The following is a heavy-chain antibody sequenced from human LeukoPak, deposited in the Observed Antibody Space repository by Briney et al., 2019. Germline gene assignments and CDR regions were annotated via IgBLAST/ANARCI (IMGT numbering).Heavy chain of an antibody. D-gene: IGHD6-19*01. CDR2: IDYSGST. CDR1: GGSISTYY. V-gene: IGHV4-59*01. CDR3: ARDEGSGWYYFQH. Sequence: SETLSLTCTVSGGSISTYYWSWIRQPPGKGLEWIGYIDYSGSTNYNPSLKSRVTISVDTSKTQFSLRLSSVTAADTAVYYCARDEGSGWYYFQHWGQGTLVTVSS. J-gene: IGHJ1*01.